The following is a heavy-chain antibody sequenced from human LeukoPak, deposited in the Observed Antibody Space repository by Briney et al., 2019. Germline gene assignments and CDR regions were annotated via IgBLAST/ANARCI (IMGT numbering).Heavy chain of an antibody. D-gene: IGHD2-2*01. CDR2: IYSGGST. Sequence: PGGSLRLSCAASGFTVSSNYMSWVRQAPGKGLEWVSVIYSGGSTYYADSVKGRFTISRDNSKNTLYLQMNSLRAEDTAVYYCARDRGRVRRYALDIWGQGTMVTVSS. J-gene: IGHJ3*02. CDR3: ARDRGRVRRYALDI. CDR1: GFTVSSNY. V-gene: IGHV3-53*01.